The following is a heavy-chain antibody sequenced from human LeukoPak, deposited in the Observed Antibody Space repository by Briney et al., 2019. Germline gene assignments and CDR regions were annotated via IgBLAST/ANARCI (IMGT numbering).Heavy chain of an antibody. CDR1: GFSFSSYG. CDR3: AKTLSGRVSENWFDP. Sequence: GGSLRLSCAASGFSFSSYGMSWVRQAPGKGLEWVSGISGSGGSTYYADSVKGRFTISRDNSKNTLYLQMNSLRGEDTALYYCAKTLSGRVSENWFDPWGQGTLVTVSS. J-gene: IGHJ5*02. V-gene: IGHV3-23*01. D-gene: IGHD5/OR15-5a*01. CDR2: ISGSGGST.